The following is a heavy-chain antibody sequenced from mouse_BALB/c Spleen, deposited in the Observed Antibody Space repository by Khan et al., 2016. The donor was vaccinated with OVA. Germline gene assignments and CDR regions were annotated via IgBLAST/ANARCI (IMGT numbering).Heavy chain of an antibody. V-gene: IGHV3-2*02. J-gene: IGHJ2*01. CDR1: GYSITSGYG. Sequence: VQLKESGPGLVKPSQSLSLTCTVTGYSITSGYGWNWIRQFPGNKLEWMGYISYSGSTNYNPSLKRRISITRDTSKNQFFLQLNSVTTEDTATNYCDRTARIKYWGQGTTLTVSS. D-gene: IGHD1-2*01. CDR2: ISYSGST. CDR3: DRTARIKY.